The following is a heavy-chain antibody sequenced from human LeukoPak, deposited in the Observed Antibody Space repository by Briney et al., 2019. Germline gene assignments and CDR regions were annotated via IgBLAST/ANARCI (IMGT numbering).Heavy chain of an antibody. CDR1: GFTFSSYE. D-gene: IGHD5-24*01. J-gene: IGHJ4*02. CDR3: ARARGTGPYFDY. CDR2: ISSSGSTI. V-gene: IGHV3-48*03. Sequence: GGSLRLSCAASGFTFSSYEMNWVRQAPGKGLEWVSYISSSGSTIYYADSVKGRFTISRDNAKNSLYLQMNSLRAEDTAVYYCARARGTGPYFDYWGQETLVTVSS.